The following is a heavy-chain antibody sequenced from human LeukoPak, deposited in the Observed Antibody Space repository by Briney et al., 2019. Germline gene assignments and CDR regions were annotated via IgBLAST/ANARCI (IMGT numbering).Heavy chain of an antibody. Sequence: TSETLSLTCTVSGGSISSGSYYWSWIRQPAGKGLEWIGRIYSSGSTNYNPSLKSRVTISLDTSKNQFSLKLSSVTAADTAVYYCAKGGSSYSEMDYWGQGTLVTVSS. CDR2: IYSSGST. J-gene: IGHJ4*02. CDR3: AKGGSSYSEMDY. CDR1: GGSISSGSYY. D-gene: IGHD4-11*01. V-gene: IGHV4-61*02.